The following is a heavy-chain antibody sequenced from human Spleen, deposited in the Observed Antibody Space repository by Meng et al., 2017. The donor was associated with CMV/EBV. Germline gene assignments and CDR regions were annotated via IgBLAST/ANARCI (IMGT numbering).Heavy chain of an antibody. CDR3: ARDRAGAYYYYGMDV. D-gene: IGHD1-26*01. V-gene: IGHV4-61*03. J-gene: IGHJ6*02. CDR2: IYYSGST. Sequence: SETLSLTCTVSGGSVSSGSHYWSWIRQPPGKGLEWIGYIYYSGSTKYNPSLKSRVTISGDTSKNHFSLNLSSVTAADTAVYYCARDRAGAYYYYGMDVWGQGTTVTVSS. CDR1: GGSVSSGSHY.